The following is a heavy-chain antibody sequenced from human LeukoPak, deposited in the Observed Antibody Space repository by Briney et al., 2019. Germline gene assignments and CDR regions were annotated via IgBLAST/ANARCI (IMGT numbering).Heavy chain of an antibody. J-gene: IGHJ5*02. V-gene: IGHV3-53*01. CDR1: GFTFSDYY. CDR3: ARLYSSGYAP. D-gene: IGHD6-19*01. CDR2: IYSGGST. Sequence: SGGSLRLSCAASGFTFSDYYMSWVRQAPGKGLEWVSVIYSGGSTYYADSVKGRFTISRDNSKNTLYLQMNSLRAEDTAVYYCARLYSSGYAPWGQGTLVTVSS.